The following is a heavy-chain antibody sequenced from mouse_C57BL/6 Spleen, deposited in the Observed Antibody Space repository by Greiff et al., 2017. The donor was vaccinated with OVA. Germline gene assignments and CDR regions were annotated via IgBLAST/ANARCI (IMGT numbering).Heavy chain of an antibody. Sequence: QVQLQQSGPELVKPGASVKISCKASGYAFSSSWMNWVKQRPGKGLEWIGRIYPGDGDTNYNGKFKGKATLTADKSSSTAYMQLSSLTSEDSAVYFCARFTTGVWGQGTSVTVSS. J-gene: IGHJ4*01. CDR2: IYPGDGDT. CDR3: ARFTTGV. V-gene: IGHV1-82*01. CDR1: GYAFSSSW. D-gene: IGHD1-1*01.